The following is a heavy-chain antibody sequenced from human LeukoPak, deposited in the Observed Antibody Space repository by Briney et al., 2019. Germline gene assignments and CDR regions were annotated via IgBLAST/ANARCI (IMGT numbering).Heavy chain of an antibody. Sequence: SGTLSLTCTVSGGSISSYYWSWIRQPPGKGLEWIGYIYYSGSTNYNPSLKSRVTISVDTSKNQFSLKLSSVTAADTAVYYCARDPRGTYYYDSSAFDIWGQGTMVTVSS. D-gene: IGHD3-22*01. CDR3: ARDPRGTYYYDSSAFDI. J-gene: IGHJ3*02. V-gene: IGHV4-59*01. CDR1: GGSISSYY. CDR2: IYYSGST.